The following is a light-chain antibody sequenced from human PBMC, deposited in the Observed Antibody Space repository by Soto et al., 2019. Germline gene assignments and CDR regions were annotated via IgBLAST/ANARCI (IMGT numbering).Light chain of an antibody. CDR2: YAS. V-gene: IGKV3-15*01. CDR3: QQDNNWTPIT. CDR1: QSVRNN. Sequence: DIMMTQSPDTLSVSPGERATLSCRASQSVRNNLAWYQQKPGQAPRLLIYYASTRATGIPARFSGSGSGTEFTLTISSLQSEDLALYYCQQDNNWTPITFGQGTRLEIK. J-gene: IGKJ5*01.